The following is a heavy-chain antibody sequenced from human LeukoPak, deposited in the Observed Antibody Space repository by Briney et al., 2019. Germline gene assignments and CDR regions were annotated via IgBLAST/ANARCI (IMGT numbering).Heavy chain of an antibody. CDR1: GDTLSELT. CDR3: AAGGIYSLLDY. Sequence: ASVKVSCKISGDTLSELTMHWVRQAPGKGLEWMGGFDPGAGEILYAQQFQGRVTMTEDTSTDTAYMELTSLRSEDSGVYFCAAGGIYSLLDYWGQGTLVTVSS. D-gene: IGHD3-10*01. CDR2: FDPGAGEI. J-gene: IGHJ4*02. V-gene: IGHV1-24*01.